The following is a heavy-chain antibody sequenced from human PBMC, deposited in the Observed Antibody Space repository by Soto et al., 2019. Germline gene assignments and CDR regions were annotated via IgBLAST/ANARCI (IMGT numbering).Heavy chain of an antibody. CDR2: IKHDGTEK. CDR3: ASARGFWSTYFDS. Sequence: EVQLVESGGGLVQPGGSLRLSCAASGFTFSNYWMNWVRQAPGQGLEWVANIKHDGTEKYYVDSVKGRFTISRDNAKNSLYLQFNSLSAEDAAVYYCASARGFWSTYFDSWGQGTLVTVSS. CDR1: GFTFSNYW. J-gene: IGHJ4*02. D-gene: IGHD3-3*01. V-gene: IGHV3-7*03.